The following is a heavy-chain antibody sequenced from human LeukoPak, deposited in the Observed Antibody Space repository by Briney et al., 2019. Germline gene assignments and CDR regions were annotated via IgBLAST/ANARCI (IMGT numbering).Heavy chain of an antibody. CDR1: GGSISSSSYY. CDR2: IYYSGST. J-gene: IGHJ4*02. CDR3: ARMGLSYYYDSSPQDDY. V-gene: IGHV4-39*01. Sequence: SETLSLTCTVSGGSISSSSYYWGWIRQPPGKGLEWIGSIYYSGSTYYNPSLKSRVTISVDTSKNQFSLKLSSVTAADTAVYYCARMGLSYYYDSSPQDDYWGQGTLVTVSS. D-gene: IGHD3-22*01.